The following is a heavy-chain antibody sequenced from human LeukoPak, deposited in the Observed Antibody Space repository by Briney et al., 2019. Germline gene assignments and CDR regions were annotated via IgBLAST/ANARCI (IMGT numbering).Heavy chain of an antibody. CDR2: VFYTGTT. CDR1: GGSISGHY. V-gene: IGHV4-59*11. Sequence: SETLSLTCSVSGGSISGHYWSWIRQPPGKELEWIGYVFYTGTTYYNPYLNSRVSISVDTSQNQFSLKVRSVTAADTAVYYCARDVEGVTIAPYFDYWGQGLLVTVSS. CDR3: ARDVEGVTIAPYFDY. D-gene: IGHD3-3*01. J-gene: IGHJ4*02.